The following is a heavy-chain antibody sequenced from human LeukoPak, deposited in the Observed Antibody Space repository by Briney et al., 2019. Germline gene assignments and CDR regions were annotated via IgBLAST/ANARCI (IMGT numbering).Heavy chain of an antibody. CDR1: GFTFSTYD. CDR3: ARDALAGGDWSNMGEY. CDR2: ISSRGVTL. D-gene: IGHD3-16*01. Sequence: GGALRLSCAASGFTFSTYDMHWVRQAPGKGLEWLSYISSRGVTLYSADAVKGRFTISRDNAKNLLYLQMSSRRAEETAVYYCARDALAGGDWSNMGEYWGQGTLVTVSS. V-gene: IGHV3-48*03. J-gene: IGHJ4*02.